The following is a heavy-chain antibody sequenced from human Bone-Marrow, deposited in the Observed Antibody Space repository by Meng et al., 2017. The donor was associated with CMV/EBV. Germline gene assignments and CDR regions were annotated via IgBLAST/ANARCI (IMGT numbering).Heavy chain of an antibody. V-gene: IGHV1-18*01. CDR3: ARRGGDYQFDF. Sequence: ASVKVSCKTSGYNFYKFQIDWVRQAPGQGLEWVGWSGGSSYVQDLQGRVTMIQDASTTTAYMELMNLRSGDTAVYYCARRGGDYQFDFWGQGRWSPSPQ. J-gene: IGHJ4*02. D-gene: IGHD3-10*01. CDR2: SGGS. CDR1: GYNFYKFQ.